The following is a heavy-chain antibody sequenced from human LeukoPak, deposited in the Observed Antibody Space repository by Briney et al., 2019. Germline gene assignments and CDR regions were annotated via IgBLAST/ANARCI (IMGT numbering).Heavy chain of an antibody. CDR3: GRTGRGDVFDI. Sequence: GGSLRLSCAASGFTFSSYWMSWVRQAPGKGLEWVANIRQEGSEKYYVDSVKGRFTISRDNAKNSLYLQMNSLRADDTAVYYFGRTGRGDVFDIWGQGKMVTVS. CDR2: IRQEGSEK. V-gene: IGHV3-7*01. D-gene: IGHD1-14*01. J-gene: IGHJ3*02. CDR1: GFTFSSYW.